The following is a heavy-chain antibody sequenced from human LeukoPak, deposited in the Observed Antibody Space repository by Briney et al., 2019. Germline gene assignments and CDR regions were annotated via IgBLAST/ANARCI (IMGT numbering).Heavy chain of an antibody. V-gene: IGHV3-7*01. CDR3: ARGSRKACFDY. J-gene: IGHJ4*02. Sequence: GGSLRLSCAASGFTFSSYGMSWVRQAPGKGLEWVANIKQDGSEKYYVDSVKGRFTISRDNAENSLYLQMNSLRAEDTAVYYCARGSRKACFDYWGQGTLVTVSS. CDR1: GFTFSSYG. D-gene: IGHD2-2*01. CDR2: IKQDGSEK.